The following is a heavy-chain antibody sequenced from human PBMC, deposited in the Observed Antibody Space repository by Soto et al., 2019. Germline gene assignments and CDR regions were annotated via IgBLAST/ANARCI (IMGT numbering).Heavy chain of an antibody. Sequence: GGSLRLSCAASGFTFSSYSMNWVRQAPGKGLEWVSYISSSSSTIYYADSVKGRFTISRDNAKNPLYLQMNSLRAEDTAVYYCARDQYYDFWSGYYTGAAHGVIDYWGQGTLVTVSS. CDR1: GFTFSSYS. V-gene: IGHV3-48*01. CDR2: ISSSSSTI. J-gene: IGHJ4*02. D-gene: IGHD3-3*01. CDR3: ARDQYYDFWSGYYTGAAHGVIDY.